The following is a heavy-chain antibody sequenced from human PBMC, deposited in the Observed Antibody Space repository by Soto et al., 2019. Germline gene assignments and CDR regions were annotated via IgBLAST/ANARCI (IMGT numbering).Heavy chain of an antibody. Sequence: QVVLLQSGAEVKEPGSSVRVSCQVSGSTFNNFAFSWVRQAPGHGRERMGGIVVDSNTAEYSQRFQDRVTITADTSTDTLYMELGSLTFEDTAVYYCARAIKRWEVNYYFDFWGQGTLVTVSS. CDR2: IVVDSNTA. CDR3: ARAIKRWEVNYYFDF. D-gene: IGHD1-26*01. CDR1: GSTFNNFA. V-gene: IGHV1-69*06. J-gene: IGHJ4*02.